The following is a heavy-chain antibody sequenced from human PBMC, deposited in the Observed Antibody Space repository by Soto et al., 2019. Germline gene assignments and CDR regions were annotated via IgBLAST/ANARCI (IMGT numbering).Heavy chain of an antibody. J-gene: IGHJ5*01. Sequence: SSETLSLTCTVSGGSISSYYWSYIRQPPGKGLEWIGYIYYTGTTTYNPSIKSRVTISVDSSKNQFSLNLTSVSAADTAVYYCARLGGFYQSLDSWGQGTLVTVS. D-gene: IGHD3-22*01. V-gene: IGHV4-59*08. CDR2: IYYTGTT. CDR3: ARLGGFYQSLDS. CDR1: GGSISSYY.